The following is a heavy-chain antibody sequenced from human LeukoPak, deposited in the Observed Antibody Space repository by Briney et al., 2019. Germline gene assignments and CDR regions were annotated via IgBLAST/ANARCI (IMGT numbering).Heavy chain of an antibody. CDR3: ARGGASSRYFNS. D-gene: IGHD6-13*01. J-gene: IGHJ4*02. V-gene: IGHV4-39*07. CDR2: INHSGST. Sequence: SETLSLTCTVSGGSISSSSYYWGWIRQPPGKGLEWIGEINHSGSTNCNPSLKSRVTISVDTSKNQFSLKLTSVTSADTAVYYCARGGASSRYFNSWGQGTLVTVSS. CDR1: GGSISSSSYY.